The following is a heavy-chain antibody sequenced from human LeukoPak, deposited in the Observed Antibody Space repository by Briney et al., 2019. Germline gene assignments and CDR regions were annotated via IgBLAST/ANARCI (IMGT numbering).Heavy chain of an antibody. CDR2: ISSSGSTI. V-gene: IGHV3-11*01. Sequence: GGSLRLSCAASGFTFSDYYMSWIRQAPGKGLEWVPYISSSGSTIYYADSVKGRFTISRDNAKNSLYLQMNSLRAEDTAVYYCARLDYYYYYMDVWGKGTTVTVSS. CDR1: GFTFSDYY. J-gene: IGHJ6*03. CDR3: ARLDYYYYYMDV.